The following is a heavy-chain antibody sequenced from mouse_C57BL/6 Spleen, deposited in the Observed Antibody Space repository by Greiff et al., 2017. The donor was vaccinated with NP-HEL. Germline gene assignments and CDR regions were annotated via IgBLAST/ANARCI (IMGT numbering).Heavy chain of an antibody. D-gene: IGHD2-5*01. CDR1: GYTFTSYW. CDR3: ARYSNYVDYAMDD. V-gene: IGHV1-7*01. CDR2: INPSSGYT. J-gene: IGHJ4*01. Sequence: QVQLKESGAELAKPGASVKLSCKASGYTFTSYWMHWVRQRPGQGLEWIGYINPSSGYTKSNQKLKDKATLTSDKSSSTAYMQLSSLTDDDSAVYYCARYSNYVDYAMDDWGQGTSVTVSS.